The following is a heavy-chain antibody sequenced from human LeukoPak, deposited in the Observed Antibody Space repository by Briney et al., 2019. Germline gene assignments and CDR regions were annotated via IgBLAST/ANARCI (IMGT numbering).Heavy chain of an antibody. Sequence: PGGSLRLSCAASGFSFSGYGMHWVRQAPGKGLEWVAFIRYDGSKYYADSVKGRFTISRDKSKNTLSLQMNGLRVEDTAVYYCAKVMPPGRIRFYSYYMDVWGKGTTVTVSS. CDR3: AKVMPPGRIRFYSYYMDV. J-gene: IGHJ6*03. CDR1: GFSFSGYG. CDR2: IRYDGSK. V-gene: IGHV3-30*02. D-gene: IGHD2-15*01.